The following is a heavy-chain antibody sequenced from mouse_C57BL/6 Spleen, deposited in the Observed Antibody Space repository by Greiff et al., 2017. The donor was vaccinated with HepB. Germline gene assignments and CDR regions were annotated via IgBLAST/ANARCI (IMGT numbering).Heavy chain of an antibody. Sequence: VQLQQSGPELVKPGASVKISCKASGYTFTDYYMNWVKQSHGKSLEWIGDINPNNGGTSYNQKFKGKATLTVDKSSSTAYMELRSLTSEDSAVYYCARCFYYGNSLFAYWGQGTLVTVSA. J-gene: IGHJ3*01. D-gene: IGHD2-1*01. CDR1: GYTFTDYY. V-gene: IGHV1-26*01. CDR2: INPNNGGT. CDR3: ARCFYYGNSLFAY.